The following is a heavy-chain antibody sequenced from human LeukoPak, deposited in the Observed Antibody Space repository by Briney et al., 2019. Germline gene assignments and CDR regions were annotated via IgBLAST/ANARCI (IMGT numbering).Heavy chain of an antibody. CDR1: GGSISSSSYY. CDR2: IYYSGST. J-gene: IGHJ3*02. CDR3: ARRGWLQLDI. D-gene: IGHD5-24*01. Sequence: SETLSLTCTVSGGSISSSSYYWGWIRQPPGKGLEWIGYIYYSGSTNYNPSLKSRVTISVDTSKNQFSLKLSSVTAADTAVYYCARRGWLQLDIWGQGTMVTVSS. V-gene: IGHV4-61*05.